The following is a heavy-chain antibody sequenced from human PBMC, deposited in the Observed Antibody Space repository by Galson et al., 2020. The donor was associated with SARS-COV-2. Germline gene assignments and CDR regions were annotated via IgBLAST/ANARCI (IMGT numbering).Heavy chain of an antibody. CDR2: IKQDGSEK. J-gene: IGHJ6*02. CDR1: GFTFSSYW. D-gene: IGHD3-10*01. Sequence: GESLKISCAASGFTFSSYWMSWVRQAPGKGLEWVANIKQDGSEKYYVDSVKGRFTISRDNAKNSLYLQMNSLRAEDTAVYYCARDGIWFGESCYYYGMDVWGQGTTVTVSS. V-gene: IGHV3-7*01. CDR3: ARDGIWFGESCYYYGMDV.